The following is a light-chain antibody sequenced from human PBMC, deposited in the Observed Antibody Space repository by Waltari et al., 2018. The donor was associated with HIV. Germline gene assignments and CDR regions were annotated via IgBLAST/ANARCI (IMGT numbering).Light chain of an antibody. J-gene: IGLJ1*01. Sequence: QSALTQPASVSGSPGQSITISCTGTSRDVGSYNLVSWYQPHPGKAPKLMSYEVSKRPSGVSNRFSGSKSGNTASLTISGLQAEDEADYYCCSYAGSSTYVFGTGTKVTVL. CDR3: CSYAGSSTYV. CDR1: SRDVGSYNL. CDR2: EVS. V-gene: IGLV2-23*02.